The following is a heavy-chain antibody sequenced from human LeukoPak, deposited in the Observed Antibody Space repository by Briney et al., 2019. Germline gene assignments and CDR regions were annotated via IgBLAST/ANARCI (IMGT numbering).Heavy chain of an antibody. Sequence: GGSLRFSCAASGFTVSSNYMSWVRQAPGNGLEWVSVIYSGGSTYYADSVKGRFTISRHNSKNTLYLQMNSLRAEDTAVYYCARESFYGMDVWGQGTTVTVSS. CDR1: GFTVSSNY. D-gene: IGHD3-16*02. CDR2: IYSGGST. V-gene: IGHV3-53*04. CDR3: ARESFYGMDV. J-gene: IGHJ6*02.